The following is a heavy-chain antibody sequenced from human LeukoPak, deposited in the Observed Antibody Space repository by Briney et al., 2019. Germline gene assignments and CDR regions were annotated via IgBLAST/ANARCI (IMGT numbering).Heavy chain of an antibody. J-gene: IGHJ5*02. D-gene: IGHD3-16*02. CDR3: ARDRYDYVWGSYRPHNWFDP. Sequence: GGSLRLSCAASGFTFSSYSMNWVRQAPGKGLEWVSYISSSSGTIYYADCVKGRFTISRDNARNSLYLQMNSLRAEDTAVYYCARDRYDYVWGSYRPHNWFDPWGQGTLVTVSS. CDR1: GFTFSSYS. CDR2: ISSSSGTI. V-gene: IGHV3-48*01.